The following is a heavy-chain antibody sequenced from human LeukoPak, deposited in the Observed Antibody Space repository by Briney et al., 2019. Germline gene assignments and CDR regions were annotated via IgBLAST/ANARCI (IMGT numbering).Heavy chain of an antibody. V-gene: IGHV1-8*01. CDR1: GYTFTSHD. CDR2: MNPNSGNT. J-gene: IGHJ6*02. CDR3: ARALQYYDFWSGYYSYYGMDV. D-gene: IGHD3-3*01. Sequence: ASVKVSCKASGYTFTSHDINWVRQATGQGLGWMGWMNPNSGNTGYAQKFQGRVTMTRNTSISTAYMELSSLRSEDTAVYYCARALQYYDFWSGYYSYYGMDVWGQGTTVTVSS.